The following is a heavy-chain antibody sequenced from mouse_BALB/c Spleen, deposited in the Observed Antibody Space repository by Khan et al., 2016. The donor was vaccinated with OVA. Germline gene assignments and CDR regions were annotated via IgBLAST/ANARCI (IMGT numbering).Heavy chain of an antibody. Sequence: VRLQQSGPELVKPGASVKIPCKASGYIFTDYNMDWVKQSHGQSLEWIGDINPNNGGTFYNQKFKGKATLTVDKSSSTAYMELRSLTSEDTAVYYCSRTGYGSLGYWGQGTTLTVSS. CDR2: INPNNGGT. D-gene: IGHD1-1*01. V-gene: IGHV1-18*01. J-gene: IGHJ2*01. CDR1: GYIFTDYN. CDR3: SRTGYGSLGY.